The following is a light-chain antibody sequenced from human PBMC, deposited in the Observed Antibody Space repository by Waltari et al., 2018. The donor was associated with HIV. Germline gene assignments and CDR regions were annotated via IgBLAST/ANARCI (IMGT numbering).Light chain of an antibody. CDR2: EVS. V-gene: IGLV2-14*01. CDR3: SSYTSSSTVV. J-gene: IGLJ2*01. CDR1: SSDVGGYNS. Sequence: QSALTQPASVSGSPGQSITISCTGPSSDVGGYNSVSWYQQPPGKAPKLMIYEVSNRPSGVSNRFSGSKSGNTASLTISGLQAEDEADYYCSSYTSSSTVVFGGGTKLTVL.